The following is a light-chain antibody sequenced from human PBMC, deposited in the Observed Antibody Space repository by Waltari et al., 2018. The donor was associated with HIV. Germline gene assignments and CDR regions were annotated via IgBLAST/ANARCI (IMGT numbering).Light chain of an antibody. CDR2: EVS. J-gene: IGLJ3*02. V-gene: IGLV2-14*01. CDR1: SSDVGGYNF. CDR3: SSYKSSSIVVV. Sequence: QSALPQPASVSGSPGPSITISCTGTSSDVGGYNFVSWYQQYPGQAPKLLIYEVSYRPSGVSNRFSGSKSGNTASLTISGRQAEDEADYYCSSYKSSSIVVVFGGGTRLAVL.